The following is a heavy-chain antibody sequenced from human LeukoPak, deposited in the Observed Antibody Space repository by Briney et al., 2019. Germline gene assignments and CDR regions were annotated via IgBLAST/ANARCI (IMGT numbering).Heavy chain of an antibody. Sequence: PGGSLRLSCVASGFTFHDYSMYWVRQTPGKGLEWVSGVTWNSAIIAYADSVKGRFTISRDNAKSSLYLQMTSLTTEDTALYYCAKSHSGTPLARPADYWGQGTLVTVSS. D-gene: IGHD6-6*01. V-gene: IGHV3-9*01. CDR3: AKSHSGTPLARPADY. J-gene: IGHJ4*02. CDR1: GFTFHDYS. CDR2: VTWNSAII.